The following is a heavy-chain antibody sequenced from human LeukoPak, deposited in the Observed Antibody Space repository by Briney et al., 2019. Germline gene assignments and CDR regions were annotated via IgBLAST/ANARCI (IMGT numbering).Heavy chain of an antibody. J-gene: IGHJ4*02. V-gene: IGHV3-23*01. CDR3: ANLDFVAVAGE. CDR2: ISGSGGST. D-gene: IGHD6-19*01. CDR1: GFTFSSYA. Sequence: QSGGSLRLSCAASGFTFSSYAMSWVRQAPGKGLEWVSAISGSGGSTYYADSVKGRFTISRDNSKNTLYLQMNSLRAEDTAVYYCANLDFVAVAGEWGQGTLVTVSS.